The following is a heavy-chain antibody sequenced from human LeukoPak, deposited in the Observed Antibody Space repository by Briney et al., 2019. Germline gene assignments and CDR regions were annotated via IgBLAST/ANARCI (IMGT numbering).Heavy chain of an antibody. CDR1: GGSISSGGYY. V-gene: IGHV4-31*03. Sequence: PSETLSLTCTVSGGSISSGGYYWSWIRQHPGKGLEWIGYIYYSGSTYYNPSLKSRVTISVDTSKNQFSLKLSSVTAADTAVYYCARLGHYSSGWYPRFDYWGQGTLVTVSS. D-gene: IGHD6-19*01. CDR3: ARLGHYSSGWYPRFDY. J-gene: IGHJ4*02. CDR2: IYYSGST.